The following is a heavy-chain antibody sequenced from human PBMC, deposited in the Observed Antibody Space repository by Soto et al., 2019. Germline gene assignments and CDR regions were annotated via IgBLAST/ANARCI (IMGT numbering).Heavy chain of an antibody. CDR2: ISAYNGNT. CDR1: GYTFTSYG. D-gene: IGHD3-3*01. Sequence: ASVKVSCKASGYTFTSYGISWLRQAPGQGLEWMGWISAYNGNTNYAQKLQGRVTMTTDTSTSTAYMELRSLRSDDTAVYYCARVGFDFWSGYSFDYWGQGTLVTVSS. J-gene: IGHJ4*02. V-gene: IGHV1-18*04. CDR3: ARVGFDFWSGYSFDY.